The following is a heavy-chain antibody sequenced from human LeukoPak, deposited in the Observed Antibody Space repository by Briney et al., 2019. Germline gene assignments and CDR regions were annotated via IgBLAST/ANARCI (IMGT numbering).Heavy chain of an antibody. CDR3: AKHSGPSTWIFDY. V-gene: IGHV3-23*01. J-gene: IGHJ4*02. CDR2: ISGSGGST. CDR1: GFTFSNYA. D-gene: IGHD5-12*01. Sequence: GGSLRLSCAASGFTFSNYALSWVRQAPGKGLEWVSAISGSGGSTFYAGSVRGRFTVSRDTSKNTLNLQLKSLRAENTAVYYSAKHSGPSTWIFDYWRQGTLVSV.